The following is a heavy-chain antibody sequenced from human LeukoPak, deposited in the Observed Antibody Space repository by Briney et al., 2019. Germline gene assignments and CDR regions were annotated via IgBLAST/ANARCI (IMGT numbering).Heavy chain of an antibody. CDR3: AREAAGTGLPVFDY. CDR2: IYTSGST. D-gene: IGHD6-13*01. CDR1: GGSISSYY. J-gene: IGHJ4*02. V-gene: IGHV4-4*07. Sequence: SETLSLTCTVSGGSISSYYWSWIRQPAGKGLEWIGRIYTSGSTNYNPSLKSRATMPVDTSKNQFSLKLSSVTAADTAVYYCAREAAGTGLPVFDYWGQGTLVTVSP.